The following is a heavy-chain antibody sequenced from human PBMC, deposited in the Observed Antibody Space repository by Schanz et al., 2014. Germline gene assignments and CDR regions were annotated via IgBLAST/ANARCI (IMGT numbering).Heavy chain of an antibody. V-gene: IGHV1-18*01. CDR3: TRGGYSYALSAFDI. J-gene: IGHJ3*02. CDR2: ISPYNGNT. CDR1: GYTLSAYS. D-gene: IGHD5-18*01. Sequence: QVQLVQSGTQVKKPGASVKVSCKASGYTLSAYSLHWVRQAPGQGLEWMGWISPYNGNTNYAQKLQGRVTMTADTSTSTAYMDLRSLRSDDTAVYYCTRGGYSYALSAFDIWGQGTMVTVSS.